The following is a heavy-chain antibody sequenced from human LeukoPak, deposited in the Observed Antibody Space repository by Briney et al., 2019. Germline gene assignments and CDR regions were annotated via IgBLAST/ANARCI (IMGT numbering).Heavy chain of an antibody. Sequence: ASVKVSCKASGYTFTSYDINWVRQATGQGLEWMGWMNPNSGNTGYAQKFQGRVTMTRNTSISTAYMELSSLRSEDTAVYYCARGITMVRGVWFYYYYYMDAWGKGTTVTVSS. D-gene: IGHD3-10*01. CDR2: MNPNSGNT. V-gene: IGHV1-8*01. CDR1: GYTFTSYD. J-gene: IGHJ6*03. CDR3: ARGITMVRGVWFYYYYYMDA.